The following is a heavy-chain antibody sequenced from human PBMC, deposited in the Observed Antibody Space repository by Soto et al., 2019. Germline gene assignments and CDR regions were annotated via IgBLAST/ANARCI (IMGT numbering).Heavy chain of an antibody. Sequence: SENLSLTCTVSGGSVSSSSYSWGWIRQSPGKGLEWIGTIYYSGNTYYNPSLQSRVTMSVDRSRNQFSLKLNSVTAADTAVYYCARVRREYDNSGPVDYWGQGTLVTVSS. V-gene: IGHV4-39*07. D-gene: IGHD3-22*01. CDR3: ARVRREYDNSGPVDY. CDR2: IYYSGNT. J-gene: IGHJ4*02. CDR1: GGSVSSSSYS.